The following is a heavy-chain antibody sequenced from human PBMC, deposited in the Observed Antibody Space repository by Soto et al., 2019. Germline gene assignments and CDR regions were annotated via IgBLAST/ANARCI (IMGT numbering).Heavy chain of an antibody. D-gene: IGHD2-15*01. Sequence: EVQLVESGGGLVQPGGSLRLSCAASGFTISSYWMHWVRQAPGKGLVWVSRINTDGSSTSYADSVKGRFTTSRDNAKNTLYLQMNSLRAEDTAVYYCTRRLSVVGTSSFDYWGQGTLVTVS. CDR1: GFTISSYW. J-gene: IGHJ4*02. CDR2: INTDGSST. CDR3: TRRLSVVGTSSFDY. V-gene: IGHV3-74*01.